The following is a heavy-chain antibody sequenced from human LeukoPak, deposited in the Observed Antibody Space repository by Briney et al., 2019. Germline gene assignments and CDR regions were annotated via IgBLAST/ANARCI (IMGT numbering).Heavy chain of an antibody. CDR1: GFTSSSYG. D-gene: IGHD6-19*01. CDR2: IRYDGSNK. V-gene: IGHV3-30*02. Sequence: GGSLRLSCAASGFTSSSYGMHWVRQAPGKGLEWVAFIRYDGSNKYYADSVKGRFTISRDNSKNTLYLQMNSLRAKDTAVYYCAKYPKCSSGWFLDYWGQGTLVTVSS. CDR3: AKYPKCSSGWFLDY. J-gene: IGHJ4*02.